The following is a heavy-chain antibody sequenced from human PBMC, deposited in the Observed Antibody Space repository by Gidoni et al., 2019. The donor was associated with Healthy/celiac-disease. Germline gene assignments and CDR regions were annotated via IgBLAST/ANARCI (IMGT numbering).Heavy chain of an antibody. V-gene: IGHV2-5*01. Sequence: QITLKESGPTLVKHTQTLTLTCTFSGFSLSTSGVGVGWIRQPPGKALQWLALIYWNDDKRYSPSLKSRLTITKDTSKNQVVLTMTNMDPVDTATYYCAHSTLRFLEWRPFDYWGQGTLVTVSS. D-gene: IGHD3-3*01. CDR1: GFSLSTSGVG. J-gene: IGHJ4*02. CDR3: AHSTLRFLEWRPFDY. CDR2: IYWNDDK.